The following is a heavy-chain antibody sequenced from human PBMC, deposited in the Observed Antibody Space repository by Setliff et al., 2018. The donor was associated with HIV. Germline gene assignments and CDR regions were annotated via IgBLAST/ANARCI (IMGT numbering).Heavy chain of an antibody. V-gene: IGHV4-61*01. CDR1: GFSISSRYY. Sequence: SETLSLTCDVSGFSISSRYYWGWIRQSPGKGLEWIGYIYYSGSTNYNPSLKSRVTISVDTSKNQFSLKLSSVTAADTAVYYCAREGAYCGGDCRDAFDTWGQGTKVTVSS. CDR3: AREGAYCGGDCRDAFDT. D-gene: IGHD2-21*02. J-gene: IGHJ3*02. CDR2: IYYSGST.